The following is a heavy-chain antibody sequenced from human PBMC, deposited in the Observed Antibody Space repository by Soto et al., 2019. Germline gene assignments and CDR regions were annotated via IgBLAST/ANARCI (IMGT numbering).Heavy chain of an antibody. J-gene: IGHJ4*02. CDR1: GYTFTSYA. CDR2: INAGNGNT. V-gene: IGHV1-3*01. CDR3: AIDPDPPAAYFN. Sequence: QVQLVQSGAEVKKPGASVKVSCKASGYTFTSYAMHWVRQAPGQRLEWMGWINAGNGNTKYSQKFQGRVTITRDASASTAYMELSSLRSEDTAVYYCAIDPDPPAAYFNWGQGTLVTVSS. D-gene: IGHD1-26*01.